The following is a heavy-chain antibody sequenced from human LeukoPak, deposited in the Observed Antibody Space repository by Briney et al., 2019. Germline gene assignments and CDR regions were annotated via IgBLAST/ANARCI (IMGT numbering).Heavy chain of an antibody. CDR3: ARSFGVVMGYYYYMDV. V-gene: IGHV1-69*06. J-gene: IGHJ6*03. CDR1: GGTFSSYA. CDR2: IIPIFGTA. Sequence: ASVKVSCKASGGTFSSYAISWVRQAPGQGFEWMGGIIPIFGTANYAQKFQGRVTITADKSTSTAYMELSSLRSEDTAVYYCARSFGVVMGYYYYMDVWGKGTTVTVSS. D-gene: IGHD3-3*01.